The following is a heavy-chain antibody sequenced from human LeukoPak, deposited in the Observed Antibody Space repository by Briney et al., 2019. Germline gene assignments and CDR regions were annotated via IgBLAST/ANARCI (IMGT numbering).Heavy chain of an antibody. V-gene: IGHV4-59*02. J-gene: IGHJ4*02. D-gene: IGHD3-16*02. Sequence: SETLSLTCTVSGGSVSDYYWSWIRQSPGKGLEWIGYIYYTETSYNPSLKSRVTISADTSKNQFSLKLSSVTAADTAVYYCARLRLGELSSFDYWGQGTLVTVSS. CDR2: IYYTET. CDR3: ARLRLGELSSFDY. CDR1: GGSVSDYY.